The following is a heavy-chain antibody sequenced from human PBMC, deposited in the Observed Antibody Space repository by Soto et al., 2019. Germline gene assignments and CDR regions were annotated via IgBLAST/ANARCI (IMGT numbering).Heavy chain of an antibody. J-gene: IGHJ4*02. CDR3: ARGHILTGPYYFDY. Sequence: SVKVSFKASGGTFSSYAISWLRQAPGQGLEWMGGIIPIFGTANYAQKFQGRVTITADKSTSTAYMELSSLRSEDTAVYYCARGHILTGPYYFDYWGQGTLVTVSS. V-gene: IGHV1-69*06. CDR1: GGTFSSYA. CDR2: IIPIFGTA. D-gene: IGHD3-9*01.